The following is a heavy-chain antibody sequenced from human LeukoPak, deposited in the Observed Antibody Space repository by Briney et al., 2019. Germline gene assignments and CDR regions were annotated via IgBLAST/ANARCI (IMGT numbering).Heavy chain of an antibody. CDR3: ARERNGEDY. V-gene: IGHV4-34*01. Sequence: SETLSVTSAVHGGSFSGYYWSWIRQRPGKGLEWIGEINHSGSNKYNPSLKSRVTISVDTSKNQFSLKLSSVTAADTAVYYCARERNGEDYWGQGTLVTVSS. CDR2: INHSGSN. CDR1: GGSFSGYY. D-gene: IGHD7-27*01. J-gene: IGHJ4*02.